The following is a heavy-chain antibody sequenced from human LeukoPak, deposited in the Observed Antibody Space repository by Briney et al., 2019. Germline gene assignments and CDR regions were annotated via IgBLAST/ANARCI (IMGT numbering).Heavy chain of an antibody. D-gene: IGHD3/OR15-3a*01. CDR2: ISSSGST. Sequence: SETLSLTCSVSGDSISYFYWSWIRQAAGKGLEWIGRISSSGSTDYNPSLKSRVTMSVDTSKNQFSLKLSSVTAADTAVYYYARQTGSGLFILPGGQGTLVTVSS. CDR3: ARQTGSGLFILP. V-gene: IGHV4-4*07. J-gene: IGHJ4*02. CDR1: GDSISYFY.